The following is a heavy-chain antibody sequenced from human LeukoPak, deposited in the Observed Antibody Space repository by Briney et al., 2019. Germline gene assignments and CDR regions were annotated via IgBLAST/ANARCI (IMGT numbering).Heavy chain of an antibody. V-gene: IGHV1-69*01. J-gene: IGHJ4*02. D-gene: IGHD6-25*01. Sequence: ASVKVSCKASGGTFSSYAISWVRQAPGQGLEWMGGIIPIFGTANYAQKFQGRVTITADESTSTAYMELSSLRSDDTAVYYCARQREASEGSFDYWGQGTLVTVSS. CDR1: GGTFSSYA. CDR2: IIPIFGTA. CDR3: ARQREASEGSFDY.